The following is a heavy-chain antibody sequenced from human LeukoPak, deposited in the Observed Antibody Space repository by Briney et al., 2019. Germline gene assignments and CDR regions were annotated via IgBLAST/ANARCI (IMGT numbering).Heavy chain of an antibody. D-gene: IGHD6-19*01. CDR1: GFTFSNYT. J-gene: IGHJ4*02. CDR2: ISYDGSNK. CDR3: AKATPQWRGGSYYFDY. V-gene: IGHV3-30*04. Sequence: PGGSLRLPCAASGFTFSNYTMHWVRQAPGKGLEWVAAISYDGSNKQYADSVKGRFTISRDNSKNTLYLQMNSLRAEDTAVYYCAKATPQWRGGSYYFDYWGQGTLVTVSS.